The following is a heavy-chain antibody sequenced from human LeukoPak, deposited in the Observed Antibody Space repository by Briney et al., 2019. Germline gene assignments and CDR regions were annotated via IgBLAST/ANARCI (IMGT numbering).Heavy chain of an antibody. V-gene: IGHV3-66*01. CDR3: ARTAEYYDSSGYSHAANYFDY. D-gene: IGHD3-22*01. J-gene: IGHJ4*02. CDR2: IYSGGST. CDR1: GFTVSSNY. Sequence: GGSLRLSCAASGFTVSSNYMSWVRQAPGKGLEWVSVIYSGGSTYYADSVKGRFTISRDNSKNTLYLQMNSLRAEDTAVYYCARTAEYYDSSGYSHAANYFDYWGQGTLVTVSS.